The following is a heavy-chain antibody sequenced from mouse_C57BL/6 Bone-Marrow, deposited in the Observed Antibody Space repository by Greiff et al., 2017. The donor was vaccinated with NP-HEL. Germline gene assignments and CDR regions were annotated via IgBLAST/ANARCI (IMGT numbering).Heavy chain of an antibody. CDR3: ARYHYARGSYTY. CDR1: GYTFTSYW. V-gene: IGHV1-64*01. J-gene: IGHJ3*01. CDR2: IPPNSGST. D-gene: IGHD1-1*02. Sequence: QVQLQQPGAELVKPGASVKLSCKASGYTFTSYWMHWVKQRPGQGLEWIGMIPPNSGSTNYSEKFKSKATLTVDTSSSTAYMQLSSLTSEDSAVYYCARYHYARGSYTYWGQGTLVTVSA.